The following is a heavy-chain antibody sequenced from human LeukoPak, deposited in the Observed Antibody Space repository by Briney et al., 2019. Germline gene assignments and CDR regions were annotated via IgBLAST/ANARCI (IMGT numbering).Heavy chain of an antibody. Sequence: PGGSLRLSCAASGFTFSDHYMSWIRQAPGKGLEWVSYISSSGSTIYYADSVKGRFTISRDNAKNSLYLQMNSLRAEDTAVYYCARDYYDSSGYYGIDYWGQGTLVTVSS. CDR2: ISSSGSTI. J-gene: IGHJ4*02. CDR1: GFTFSDHY. D-gene: IGHD3-22*01. V-gene: IGHV3-11*04. CDR3: ARDYYDSSGYYGIDY.